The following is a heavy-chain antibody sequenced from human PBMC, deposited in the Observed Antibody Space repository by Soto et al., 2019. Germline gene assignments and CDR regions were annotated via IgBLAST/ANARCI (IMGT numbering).Heavy chain of an antibody. Sequence: SETLSLTCAVSGGSISSGGYYWSWIRQHPGKGLEWIGYIYYSGSTYYNPSLKSRVTISVDTSKNQFSLKLSSVTAADTAVYYCARGGIAAAAPPDYWGQGTLVTVSS. V-gene: IGHV4-31*11. D-gene: IGHD6-13*01. J-gene: IGHJ4*02. CDR1: GGSISSGGYY. CDR3: ARGGIAAAAPPDY. CDR2: IYYSGST.